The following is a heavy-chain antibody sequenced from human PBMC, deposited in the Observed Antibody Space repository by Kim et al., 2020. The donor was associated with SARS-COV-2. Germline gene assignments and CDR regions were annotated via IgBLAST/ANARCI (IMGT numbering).Heavy chain of an antibody. V-gene: IGHV1-3*01. CDR2: NT. CDR3: ARGGFDY. J-gene: IGHJ4*02. Sequence: NTEYSQELQGRVTCTRDTSASTAYMELSRLRSEDTAWYFCARGGFDYWGQGYLVTVSS.